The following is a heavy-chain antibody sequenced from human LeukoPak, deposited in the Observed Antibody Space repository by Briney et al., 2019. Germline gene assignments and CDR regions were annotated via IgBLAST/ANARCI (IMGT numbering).Heavy chain of an antibody. CDR3: ARVRGSSWYQGYYYYMDV. D-gene: IGHD6-13*01. CDR1: GGSFSGYY. V-gene: IGHV4-34*01. J-gene: IGHJ6*03. Sequence: SETLSLTCAVYGGSFSGYYWSWIRQPPGKGLEWIGEINHSGSTNYNPSLKSRVTISVDTSKNQFSLKLSSVTAADTAVYYCARVRGSSWYQGYYYYMDVWGKGTTVTISS. CDR2: INHSGST.